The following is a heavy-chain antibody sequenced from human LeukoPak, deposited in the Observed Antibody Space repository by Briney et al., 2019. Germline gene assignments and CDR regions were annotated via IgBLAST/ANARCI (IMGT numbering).Heavy chain of an antibody. CDR3: ARDLVENSRGHDF. V-gene: IGHV4-4*02. J-gene: IGHJ4*02. CDR1: GGSISSPNW. CDR2: IYHSGMT. Sequence: SETLSLTCAVSGGSISSPNWWSWVRQPPGKGLEWIGEIYHSGMTNYKTSLKSRVTISVDESKNQFSLKLSSVTAADTAVYYCARDLVENSRGHDFWGQGILVIVSS. D-gene: IGHD2-15*01.